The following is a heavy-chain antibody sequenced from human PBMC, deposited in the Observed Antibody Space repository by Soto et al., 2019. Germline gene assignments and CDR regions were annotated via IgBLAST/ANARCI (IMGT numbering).Heavy chain of an antibody. D-gene: IGHD2-15*01. V-gene: IGHV4-59*08. Sequence: SETLSLTCTVSGGSISSYYWSWIRQPPGKGLEWIGYIYYSGSTNYNPSLKSRVTISVDTSKNQFSLKLSSVTAADTAVYYCARHTRYCSGGSCYRASFDIWGQGTMVTVSS. CDR2: IYYSGST. CDR1: GGSISSYY. CDR3: ARHTRYCSGGSCYRASFDI. J-gene: IGHJ3*02.